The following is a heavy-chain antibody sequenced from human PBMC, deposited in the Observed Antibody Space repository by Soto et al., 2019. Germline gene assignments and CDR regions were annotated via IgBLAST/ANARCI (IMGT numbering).Heavy chain of an antibody. J-gene: IGHJ5*02. CDR2: VTAYNDNV. CDR3: ARYDFWSGYSQDL. Sequence: QVELVQSGGEVKKPGASVKVSCKVSGFKFTSYGINWVRQAPGQGLVWVVWVTAYNDNVKYAEKSQGRVTMPADTAATTAYLYLTSLIADGTAVYYCARYDFWSGYSQDLWGQGTLVTVAS. CDR1: GFKFTSYG. V-gene: IGHV1-18*01. D-gene: IGHD3-3*01.